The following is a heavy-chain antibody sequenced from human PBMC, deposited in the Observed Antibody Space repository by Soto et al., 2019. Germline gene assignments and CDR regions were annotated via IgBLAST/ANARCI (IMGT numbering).Heavy chain of an antibody. CDR2: ISSGSTYT. CDR3: ASERWFGEAGFDS. V-gene: IGHV3-21*01. Sequence: PGGSLRLSCAASGFRFSSYNMNWVRQAPGRGLEWVSCISSGSTYTYYADSMKGRVTISRDNAKNSVYLEMNSLRVEDTAVYFCASERWFGEAGFDSWGQGTLVTVPQ. D-gene: IGHD3-10*01. J-gene: IGHJ4*02. CDR1: GFRFSSYN.